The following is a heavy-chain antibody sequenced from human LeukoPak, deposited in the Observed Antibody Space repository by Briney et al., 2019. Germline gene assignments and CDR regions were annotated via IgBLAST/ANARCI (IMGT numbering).Heavy chain of an antibody. D-gene: IGHD7-27*01. V-gene: IGHV3-7*01. CDR3: ARDYVWGSSESDY. Sequence: PGGSLRLSCAASGFTFSNYWMTWFRQTPGKDLEWVGNIKYDGSEKYYVGSVKGRFTISRDNAKNSLYLHMNSLRVEDTAIYYCARDYVWGSSESDYWGQGTLVTVSS. J-gene: IGHJ4*02. CDR2: IKYDGSEK. CDR1: GFTFSNYW.